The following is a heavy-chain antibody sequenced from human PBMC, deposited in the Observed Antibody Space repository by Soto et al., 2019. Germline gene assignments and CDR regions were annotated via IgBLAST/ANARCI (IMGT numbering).Heavy chain of an antibody. Sequence: QITLKESGPTLVKPTQTLTLTCTFSGFSLSSTRMAVGWIRQPPGKALEWLALIYWDDDKRYSPFLKSRLTLTKDPSKNPVVLTMSNMDPVDTARYYCAHIVVAGLGYYFDYWGQGTLVTVSS. CDR2: IYWDDDK. CDR1: GFSLSSTRMA. D-gene: IGHD6-19*01. CDR3: AHIVVAGLGYYFDY. V-gene: IGHV2-5*02. J-gene: IGHJ4*02.